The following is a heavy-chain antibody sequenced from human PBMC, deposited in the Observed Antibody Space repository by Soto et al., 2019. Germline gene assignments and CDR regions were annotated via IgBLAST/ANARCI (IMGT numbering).Heavy chain of an antibody. Sequence: QVQLVQSGAEVKKPGSSVKVSCKASGGTFSSYAISWVRQAPGQGLEWMGGIIPIFGTATYAQKFQSRVTITADESTSTAFMELSSLRSEDTAVYYCARDDRAYYGMDVWGQGTTVTVT. CDR1: GGTFSSYA. CDR3: ARDDRAYYGMDV. CDR2: IIPIFGTA. V-gene: IGHV1-69*01. J-gene: IGHJ6*02.